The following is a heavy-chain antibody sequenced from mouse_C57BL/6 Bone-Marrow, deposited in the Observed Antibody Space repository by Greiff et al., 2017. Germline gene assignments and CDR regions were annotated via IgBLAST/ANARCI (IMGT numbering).Heavy chain of an antibody. V-gene: IGHV1-26*01. Sequence: EVQLQQSGPELVKPGASVKISCKASGYTFTDYYMNWVKQSHGKSLEWIGDINPNNGGTSYNQKFKGKDTLTVDKSSSTAYMELRSLTSEDSAVYYCARWGTTVGGDYWGQGTTLTVSS. J-gene: IGHJ2*01. CDR3: ARWGTTVGGDY. CDR1: GYTFTDYY. CDR2: INPNNGGT. D-gene: IGHD1-1*01.